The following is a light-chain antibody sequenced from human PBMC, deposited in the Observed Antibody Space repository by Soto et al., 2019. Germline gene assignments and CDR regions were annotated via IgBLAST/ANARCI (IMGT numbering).Light chain of an antibody. J-gene: IGKJ1*01. V-gene: IGKV3-20*01. CDR3: QQYGNSPWT. Sequence: DIGLKQSPGTLCLSQGERATLSCRASQSVSSSYLAWYQQKPGQAPRLLIYGASSRATGIPDRFSGSGSGTDFTLTISRLEPEDFAVYYCQQYGNSPWTFGQGTMVDIK. CDR1: QSVSSSY. CDR2: GAS.